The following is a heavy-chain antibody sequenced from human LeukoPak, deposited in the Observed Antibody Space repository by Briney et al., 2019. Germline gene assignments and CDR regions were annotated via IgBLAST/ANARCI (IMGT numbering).Heavy chain of an antibody. J-gene: IGHJ5*02. CDR3: ARRPGAAGTGWFDP. Sequence: SETLSLTCGVYGASFSGHYWTWIRQPPGKGLEWIGEINHSGSTNYNPSLQSRVTISVDTSKNQFSLNLSSVTAADTAVYYCARRPGAAGTGWFDPWGQGILVTVSS. CDR2: INHSGST. V-gene: IGHV4-34*01. CDR1: GASFSGHY. D-gene: IGHD6-13*01.